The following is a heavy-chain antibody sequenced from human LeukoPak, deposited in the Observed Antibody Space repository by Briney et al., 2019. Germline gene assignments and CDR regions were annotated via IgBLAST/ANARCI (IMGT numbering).Heavy chain of an antibody. Sequence: GESLKISCKGSGYSFTSYWIGWVRQMPGKGLEWMGIIYPGDSDTRYSPSFQGQVTISADKPISTAYLQWSSLKASDTAMYYCARTDRDGYNQGWFDPWGQGTLVTVSS. CDR1: GYSFTSYW. CDR2: IYPGDSDT. CDR3: ARTDRDGYNQGWFDP. V-gene: IGHV5-51*04. D-gene: IGHD5-24*01. J-gene: IGHJ5*02.